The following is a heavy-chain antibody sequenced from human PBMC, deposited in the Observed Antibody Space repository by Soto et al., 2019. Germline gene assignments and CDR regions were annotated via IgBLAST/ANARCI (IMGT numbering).Heavy chain of an antibody. Sequence: ASVKVSCKASGGTFSSYAISWVRQAPGQGLEWMGGIIPIFGTANYAQKFQGRVTITADESTSTAYMELSSLRSEDTAVYYCARDDYDFWSGYMWFDPWGQGTLVTVSS. CDR1: GGTFSSYA. J-gene: IGHJ5*02. CDR3: ARDDYDFWSGYMWFDP. CDR2: IIPIFGTA. D-gene: IGHD3-3*01. V-gene: IGHV1-69*13.